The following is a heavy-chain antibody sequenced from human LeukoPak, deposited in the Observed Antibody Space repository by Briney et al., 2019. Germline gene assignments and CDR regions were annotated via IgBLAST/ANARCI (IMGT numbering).Heavy chain of an antibody. CDR1: GFTVSSNY. CDR3: ASAARRGPYFDY. J-gene: IGHJ4*02. V-gene: IGHV3-66*01. D-gene: IGHD6-6*01. Sequence: PGGSLRLSCAASGFTVSSNYMSWVRQAPGKGLEWVSVIYSGGSTYYADSVKGGFTISRDNSKNTLYLQMNSLRAEDTAVYYCASAARRGPYFDYWGQGTLVTVSS. CDR2: IYSGGST.